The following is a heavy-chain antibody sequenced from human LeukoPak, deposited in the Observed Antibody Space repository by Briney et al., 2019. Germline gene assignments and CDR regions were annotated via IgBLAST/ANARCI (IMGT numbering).Heavy chain of an antibody. CDR2: IISSSSTI. CDR3: GRVLLWFGETIDY. V-gene: IGHV3-48*01. D-gene: IGHD3-10*01. CDR1: GFTFSSYS. J-gene: IGHJ4*02. Sequence: GGSLRLSCAASGFTFSSYSMNWVRQAPGKGLEWVSYIISSSSTIYYADSVKGRFTISRDNAKNSLYLQMNSLRAEDTAVYSCGRVLLWFGETIDYWGQGTLVTVS.